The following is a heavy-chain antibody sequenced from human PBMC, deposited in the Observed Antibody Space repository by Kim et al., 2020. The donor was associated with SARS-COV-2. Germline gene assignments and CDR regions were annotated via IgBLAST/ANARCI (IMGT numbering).Heavy chain of an antibody. D-gene: IGHD6-19*01. Sequence: GGSLRLSCAASGFTFSRRAMSWVRQVPGKGLEWIASVNNNNNPYYADSVKGRFTVSRDITKDTLYLQMNSLRADDTALYYCAKDHPSSGWPTFDSWGQGPLVAVSS. J-gene: IGHJ4*02. CDR1: GFTFSRRA. CDR2: VNNNNNP. V-gene: IGHV3-23*05. CDR3: AKDHPSSGWPTFDS.